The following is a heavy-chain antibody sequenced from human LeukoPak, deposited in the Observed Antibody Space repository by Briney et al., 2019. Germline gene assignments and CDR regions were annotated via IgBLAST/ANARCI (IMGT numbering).Heavy chain of an antibody. CDR1: GGSISSSSYY. J-gene: IGHJ4*02. D-gene: IGHD2-15*01. CDR3: ARQQGSGFDY. Sequence: SETLSLTCTVSGGSISSSSYYWGWIRQPPGKGLEWIGSIYYSGSTYYNPSLKSRVTISVDTSKNQFSLKLSSVTAADTAVYYCARQQGSGFDYWGQGTLVTVSP. CDR2: IYYSGST. V-gene: IGHV4-39*01.